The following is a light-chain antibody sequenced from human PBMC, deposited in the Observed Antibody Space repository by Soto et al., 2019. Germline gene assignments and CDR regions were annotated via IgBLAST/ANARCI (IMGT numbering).Light chain of an antibody. J-gene: IGKJ4*01. CDR1: QSVGNN. CDR2: ATS. V-gene: IGKV3-15*01. CDR3: QQANSFPLT. Sequence: EIVVTQSPATLSVSPGERATLSCRASQSVGNNFAWYQQKPGQAPRLLIFATSTRATGVPARFSGSGSGTEFTLTISSLQPEDFATYYCQQANSFPLTFGGGTKVEIK.